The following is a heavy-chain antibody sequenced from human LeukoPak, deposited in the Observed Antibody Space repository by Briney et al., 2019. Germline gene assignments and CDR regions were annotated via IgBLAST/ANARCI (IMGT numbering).Heavy chain of an antibody. Sequence: GGSLRLSCAASGFTFSYYSMNWVRQAPGKGLEWVSSISSSGSNIYYADSVKGRFTISRDNAKNSLQLQMNSLRAEDTAVYYCARDLSGVTGYTYGRGIDYWGQGTLVTVSS. J-gene: IGHJ4*02. V-gene: IGHV3-21*01. CDR2: ISSSGSNI. CDR3: ARDLSGVTGYTYGRGIDY. D-gene: IGHD5-18*01. CDR1: GFTFSYYS.